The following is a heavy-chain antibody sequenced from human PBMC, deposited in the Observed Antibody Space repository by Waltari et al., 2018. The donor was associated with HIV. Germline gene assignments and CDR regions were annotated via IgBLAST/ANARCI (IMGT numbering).Heavy chain of an antibody. CDR1: GFTFSSYW. Sequence: EVQLVESGGGSVQPGGSLRLSCAASGFTFSSYWMHWVRQAPGKGLVWCSSINSDGSSTSYADSVKGRFTISRDNAKNTVYLQMNSLRAEDTAVYYCARAGRDGKLPPDYWGQGTLVTVSS. CDR2: INSDGSST. CDR3: ARAGRDGKLPPDY. D-gene: IGHD1-26*01. V-gene: IGHV3-74*01. J-gene: IGHJ4*02.